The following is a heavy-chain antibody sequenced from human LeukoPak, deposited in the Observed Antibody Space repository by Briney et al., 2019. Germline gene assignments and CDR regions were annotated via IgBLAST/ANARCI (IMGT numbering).Heavy chain of an antibody. V-gene: IGHV4-4*07. CDR3: AGEDYGDYVESWYFDL. CDR2: IYTSGST. Sequence: PSETLSLTCTVSGGSISSYYWSWIRQPAGKGLEWIGRIYTSGSTNYNPSLKSRVTMSVDTSKNQFSLKLSSVTAADTAVYYCAGEDYGDYVESWYFDLWGRGTLVTVSS. CDR1: GGSISSYY. D-gene: IGHD4-17*01. J-gene: IGHJ2*01.